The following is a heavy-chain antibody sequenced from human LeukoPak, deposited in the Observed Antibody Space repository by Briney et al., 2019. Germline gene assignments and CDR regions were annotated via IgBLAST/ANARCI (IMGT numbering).Heavy chain of an antibody. D-gene: IGHD2-2*01. CDR1: GFTFSSYG. CDR2: IWYDGNNK. J-gene: IGHJ6*02. Sequence: GGSLRLSCAASGFTFSSYGMHWVRQAPGKGLEWVALIWYDGNNKYYADSVKGRFTISRDNSKNTLYLQMNSLRAEDTAVYYCASPYCSSTSCYPSYYYYGMDVWGQGTTVTVSS. V-gene: IGHV3-33*08. CDR3: ASPYCSSTSCYPSYYYYGMDV.